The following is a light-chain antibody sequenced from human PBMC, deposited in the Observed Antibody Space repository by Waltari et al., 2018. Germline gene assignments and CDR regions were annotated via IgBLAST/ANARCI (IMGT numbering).Light chain of an antibody. CDR2: EVT. V-gene: IGLV2-23*02. J-gene: IGLJ2*01. Sequence: QSALTQPASVSGSPGQSITISCTGTSSDIGRYNLVSWYQQHPGKAPKLLLYEVTERHSVVFNRFSGSKSGNTASLTISGLQAEDEADYYCCSYAGARGLIFGGGTKVTVL. CDR3: CSYAGARGLI. CDR1: SSDIGRYNL.